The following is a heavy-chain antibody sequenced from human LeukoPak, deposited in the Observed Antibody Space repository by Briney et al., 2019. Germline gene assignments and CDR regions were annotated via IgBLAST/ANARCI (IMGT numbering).Heavy chain of an antibody. CDR3: ARAVLRYFDRSGTGDAFDI. V-gene: IGHV3-23*01. CDR2: ISGSGGST. Sequence: GGSLRLSCAASGFTFSSYAMSWVRQAPGKGLEWVSAISGSGGSTYYADSVKGRFTISRDNSKNTLYLQMNSLRAEDTAVYYCARAVLRYFDRSGTGDAFDIWGQGTMVTVSS. D-gene: IGHD3-9*01. J-gene: IGHJ3*02. CDR1: GFTFSSYA.